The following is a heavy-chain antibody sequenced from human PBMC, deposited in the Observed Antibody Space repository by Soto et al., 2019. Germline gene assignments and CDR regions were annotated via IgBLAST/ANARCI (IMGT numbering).Heavy chain of an antibody. V-gene: IGHV3-33*01. Sequence: QVQLVESGGGVVQPGRSLRLSCAASEFTFSSYGMHWVRQAPGKGLEWVAVIWYDGSNKYYADSVKGRFTISRDNSKNTLYLQMNSLRAEDTAVYYCATLHTSVDYWGQGTLVTVSS. D-gene: IGHD2-2*02. J-gene: IGHJ4*02. CDR2: IWYDGSNK. CDR3: ATLHTSVDY. CDR1: EFTFSSYG.